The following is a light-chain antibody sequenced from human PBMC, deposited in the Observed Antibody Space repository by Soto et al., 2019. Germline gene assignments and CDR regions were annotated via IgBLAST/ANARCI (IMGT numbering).Light chain of an antibody. CDR2: GAS. CDR3: QQYDDPSIT. Sequence: IQITQAPSSLSASVGDTVTISGQASEDISDALNWYRQKSGKAPELLIYGASKLQTGVPSRLSGTRSGTHFTLTITSLQAEDIATYYCQQYDDPSITFGQGTRLEIK. V-gene: IGKV1-33*01. CDR1: EDISDA. J-gene: IGKJ5*01.